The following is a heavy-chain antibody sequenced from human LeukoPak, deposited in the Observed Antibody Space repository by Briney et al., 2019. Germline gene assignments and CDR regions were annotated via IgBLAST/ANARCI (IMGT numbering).Heavy chain of an antibody. CDR3: ARCGSGFPSGYSPYNWFEP. CDR2: IIPIFGTA. D-gene: IGHD3-22*01. J-gene: IGHJ5*02. Sequence: SVKVSCKASGGTFSSYAISWVRQAPGQGLEWMGGIIPIFGTANYAQKFQGRVTITMDESTSTAYMKLSSLRSEDTAVYYCARCGSGFPSGYSPYNWFEPWGQGTLVTVSS. CDR1: GGTFSSYA. V-gene: IGHV1-69*05.